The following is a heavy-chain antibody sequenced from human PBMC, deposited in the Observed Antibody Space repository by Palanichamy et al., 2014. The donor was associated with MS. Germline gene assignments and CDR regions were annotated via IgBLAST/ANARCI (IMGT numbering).Heavy chain of an antibody. Sequence: EVQLVEPGGGLIQPGGSLRLSCAASGFTVSSNYMSWVRQASGKGLEWVSIIYSGGTTYYADSVKGRFTSSRDSSQNTLCLQMSSLRAEDTAVYYCARARGDGYKFRGYYFDYWGQGTLVTVSS. V-gene: IGHV3-53*01. CDR3: ARARGDGYKFRGYYFDY. CDR1: GFTVSSNY. J-gene: IGHJ4*02. CDR2: IYSGGTT. D-gene: IGHD5-24*01.